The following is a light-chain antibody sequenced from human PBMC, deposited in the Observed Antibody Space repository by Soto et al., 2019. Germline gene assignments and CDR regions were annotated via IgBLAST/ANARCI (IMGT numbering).Light chain of an antibody. V-gene: IGLV4-69*01. J-gene: IGLJ2*01. CDR3: QTWDTGIRV. CDR2: LNNDGSH. Sequence: QSVLTQSPSASASLGASVKLTCTLSSGHSSYSIAWHQQQPEKGPRYLMKLNNDGSHIKEDGVPDRFSGSSSGAERYLTISSLQSEDEADYYCQTWDTGIRVFGGGTKLTVL. CDR1: SGHSSYS.